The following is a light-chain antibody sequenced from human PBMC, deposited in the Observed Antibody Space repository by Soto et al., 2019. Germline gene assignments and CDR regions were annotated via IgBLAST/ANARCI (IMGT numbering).Light chain of an antibody. CDR1: SSDVGGYNY. CDR3: SSYTSSSTYV. Sequence: QSALTQPASVSGSPGQSITISCTGTSSDVGGYNYVSWYQQHPGKAPKLMIYDVSNRPSGVSNRFSGSKSGNTASLTISGLQAEDEADYYCSSYTSSSTYVFGTGTQLTLL. V-gene: IGLV2-14*01. J-gene: IGLJ1*01. CDR2: DVS.